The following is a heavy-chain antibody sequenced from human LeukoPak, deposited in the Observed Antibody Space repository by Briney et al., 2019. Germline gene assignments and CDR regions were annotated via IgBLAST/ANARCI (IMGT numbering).Heavy chain of an antibody. Sequence: GRSLRLSCAASGFTFDDYGMHWVRQPPGKGLEWVSGISWNSGNIGYADSVKGRFTISRDNAKNSLYLQMDILKPEDPAFYYCAKVDGYNSGGYDSWGQGTLVTVSS. CDR2: ISWNSGNI. V-gene: IGHV3-9*01. CDR1: GFTFDDYG. CDR3: AKVDGYNSGGYDS. J-gene: IGHJ5*01. D-gene: IGHD6-19*01.